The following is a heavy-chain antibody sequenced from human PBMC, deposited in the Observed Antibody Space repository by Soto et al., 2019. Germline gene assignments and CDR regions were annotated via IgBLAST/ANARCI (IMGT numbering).Heavy chain of an antibody. Sequence: EVQLVESGGGLVKPGGSLRLSCAASGFTFSSYSMNWVRQAPGKGLEWVSSISSSSSYIYYADSVKGRFTISRDNAKNSLYLQMNSLRAEDTAVYYCARDSSSWYWFDPWGQGTLVTVSS. J-gene: IGHJ5*02. D-gene: IGHD6-13*01. V-gene: IGHV3-21*01. CDR3: ARDSSSWYWFDP. CDR2: ISSSSSYI. CDR1: GFTFSSYS.